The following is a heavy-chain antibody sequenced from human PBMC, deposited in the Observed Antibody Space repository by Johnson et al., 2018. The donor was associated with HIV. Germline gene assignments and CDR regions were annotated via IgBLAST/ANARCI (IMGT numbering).Heavy chain of an antibody. CDR3: ARRVGMRVVDRGAFDI. CDR2: ISSNGGNT. Sequence: EQLVESGGGLVQPGGSLRLSCVGSGFTFNNYAMHWVRQAPGKRLEYVSAISSNGGNTYYANFAKGRFTISRDNSKNTLYLQMGSLRAEDMAVYYCARRVGMRVVDRGAFDIWGQGTMVTVSS. V-gene: IGHV3-64*01. D-gene: IGHD3-22*01. J-gene: IGHJ3*02. CDR1: GFTFNNYA.